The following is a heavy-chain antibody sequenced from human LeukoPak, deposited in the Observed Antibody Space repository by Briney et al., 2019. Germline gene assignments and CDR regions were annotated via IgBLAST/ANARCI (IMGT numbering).Heavy chain of an antibody. Sequence: ASVKVSCKASGYTFTGYYMHWVRQAPGQGLEWMGWINPNSGGTNYAQKFQGRVTVTRDTSISTAYMELSRLRSDDTAVYYCARADPWNYYYYYMDVWGKGTTVTVSS. CDR1: GYTFTGYY. D-gene: IGHD1-1*01. CDR3: ARADPWNYYYYYMDV. J-gene: IGHJ6*03. CDR2: INPNSGGT. V-gene: IGHV1-2*02.